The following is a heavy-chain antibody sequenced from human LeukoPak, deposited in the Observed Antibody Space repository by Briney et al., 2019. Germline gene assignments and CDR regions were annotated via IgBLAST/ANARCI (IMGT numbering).Heavy chain of an antibody. Sequence: PSQTLSLTCTVSGGSISSGSYYWSWIRQPAGKGLEWIGRIYTSGSTNYNPSLKSRVTISVDTSKNQFSLKLSSVTAADMAVYYCARGRFGDWFDPWGQGTLVTVSS. CDR1: GGSISSGSYY. V-gene: IGHV4-61*02. CDR3: ARGRFGDWFDP. D-gene: IGHD3-10*01. J-gene: IGHJ5*02. CDR2: IYTSGST.